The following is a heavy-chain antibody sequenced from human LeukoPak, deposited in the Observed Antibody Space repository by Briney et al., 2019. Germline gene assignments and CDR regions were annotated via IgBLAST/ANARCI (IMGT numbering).Heavy chain of an antibody. CDR2: INSDGSST. CDR1: GFTLSSYW. D-gene: IGHD2-2*01. J-gene: IGHJ5*01. Sequence: TRGSPSPSCAVAGFTLSSYWMHWVRQAPGKGMVWVSRINSDGSSTSYADSVKGRFTISSDNAKHTLYLQMNSLRAEDTAVYYCASMICSSTSCYSHDFNWLGPW. CDR3: ASMICSSTSCYSHDFNWLGP. V-gene: IGHV3-74*01.